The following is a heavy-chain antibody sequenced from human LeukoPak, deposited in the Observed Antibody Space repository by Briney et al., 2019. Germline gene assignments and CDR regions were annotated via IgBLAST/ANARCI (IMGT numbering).Heavy chain of an antibody. D-gene: IGHD1-26*01. J-gene: IGHJ4*02. CDR3: ARVPGPYSGSYGPRD. Sequence: GGSLRLSCAASGFTFSNYWMHWVRQAPGKGLVWVSRINGDGISTGYADSVKGRFTVSRDNAKKTLYLQMNSLRAEDTAVYYCARVPGPYSGSYGPRDWGQGTLVTVSS. CDR1: GFTFSNYW. V-gene: IGHV3-74*01. CDR2: INGDGIST.